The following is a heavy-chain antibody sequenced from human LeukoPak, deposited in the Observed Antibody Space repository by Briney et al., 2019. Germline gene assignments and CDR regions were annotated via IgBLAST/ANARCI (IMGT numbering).Heavy chain of an antibody. J-gene: IGHJ5*02. CDR1: GFTFSSHW. V-gene: IGHV3-74*03. CDR2: ISPDGSTT. Sequence: GGSLRLSCAASGFTFSSHWMHWVRHAPGKGLVWVSRISPDGSTTKNADSVKGRFTISRDNARSTLFLQLNSLRAEDTAVYYCAGEINKWFDPWGQGTLVTVSS. CDR3: AGEINKWFDP.